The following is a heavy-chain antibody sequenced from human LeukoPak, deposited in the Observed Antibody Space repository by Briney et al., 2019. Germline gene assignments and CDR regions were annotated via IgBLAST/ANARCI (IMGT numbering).Heavy chain of an antibody. CDR2: IIPIFGTA. Sequence: GASVKVSCKASGGTFSSYAISWVRQAPGQGLEWMGGIIPIFGTANYAQKFQGRVTITTDESTSTAYMELSSLRSEDTAVYYCARGYTAMPLLHVFDPWGQGTLVTVSS. V-gene: IGHV1-69*05. CDR3: ARGYTAMPLLHVFDP. CDR1: GGTFSSYA. J-gene: IGHJ5*02. D-gene: IGHD5-18*01.